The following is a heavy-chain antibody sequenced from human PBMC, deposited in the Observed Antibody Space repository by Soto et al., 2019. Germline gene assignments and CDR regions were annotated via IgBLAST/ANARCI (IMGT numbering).Heavy chain of an antibody. Sequence: QVQLVQSGAEVKKPGASVKVSCKASGYTFTSYGISWVRQAPGQGLEWMGWISAYNGNSNYAQNLQGRLTMTTDTSTSTAYMELKTLRSDDTAVYYCARDAAAALFDYWGQGTLVTVSS. J-gene: IGHJ4*02. V-gene: IGHV1-18*01. CDR1: GYTFTSYG. D-gene: IGHD6-13*01. CDR3: ARDAAAALFDY. CDR2: ISAYNGNS.